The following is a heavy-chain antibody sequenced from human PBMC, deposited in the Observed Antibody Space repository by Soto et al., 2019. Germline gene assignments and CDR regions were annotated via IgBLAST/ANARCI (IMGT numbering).Heavy chain of an antibody. V-gene: IGHV3-33*01. CDR2: IWYDGSNK. CDR3: ARDLAGLRFLEWLPSDAFDI. CDR1: GFTFSSYG. J-gene: IGHJ3*02. D-gene: IGHD3-3*01. Sequence: HPGGSLRLSCSASGFTFSSYGMHWVRQAPGKGLEWVAVIWYDGSNKYYADSVKGRFTISRDNSKNTLYLQMNSLRAEDTAVYYCARDLAGLRFLEWLPSDAFDIWGQGTMVTVSS.